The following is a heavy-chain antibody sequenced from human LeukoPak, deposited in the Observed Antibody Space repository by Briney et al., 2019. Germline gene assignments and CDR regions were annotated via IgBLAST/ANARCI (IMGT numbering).Heavy chain of an antibody. Sequence: PGGSLRLSCVASGFTFTGDVMHWVRQAPGQGLECVSAISGNGGDTYYAQSVKGRFTISRDNHNNTLYVQMGSLRPEDVGVYYCARAGIRESISHYWGQGTLVTVSS. CDR1: GFTFTGDV. V-gene: IGHV3-64*01. J-gene: IGHJ4*02. CDR2: ISGNGGDT. CDR3: ARAGIRESISHY. D-gene: IGHD1-14*01.